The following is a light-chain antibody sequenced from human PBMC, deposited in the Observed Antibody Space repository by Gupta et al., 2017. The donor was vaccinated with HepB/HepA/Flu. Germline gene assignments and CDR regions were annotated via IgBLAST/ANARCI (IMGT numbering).Light chain of an antibody. CDR3: YSYTGSNTYLP. CDR2: EVA. CDR1: SRDVGKYDL. V-gene: IGLV2-23*02. J-gene: IGLJ2*01. Sequence: QSALTQPASVSGSLGQSIPISCTGTSRDVGKYDLVSWYQQAPGKAPKLIIYEVAKRPSGISSRFSGSKSGNTASLTISGLQAGDEADYYCYSYTGSNTYLPFGGGTKLTVL.